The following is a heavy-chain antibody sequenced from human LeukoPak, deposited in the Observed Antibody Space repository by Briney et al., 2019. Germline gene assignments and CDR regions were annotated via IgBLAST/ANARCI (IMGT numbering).Heavy chain of an antibody. CDR2: ISYDGGNI. D-gene: IGHD5-12*01. Sequence: GGSLRLSCAASGFIFSSYGMHWVRQAPGKGLEWVALISYDGGNISYVDSVKGRFTISRDNSKNTLYLQMNSLRRDDTAVYYCARPLVPTVSTFDYWGQGTLVTVSS. V-gene: IGHV3-30*19. J-gene: IGHJ4*02. CDR1: GFIFSSYG. CDR3: ARPLVPTVSTFDY.